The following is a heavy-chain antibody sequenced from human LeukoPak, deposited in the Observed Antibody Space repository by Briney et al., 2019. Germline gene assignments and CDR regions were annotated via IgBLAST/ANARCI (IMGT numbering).Heavy chain of an antibody. CDR1: GFTFSTYW. CDR2: IKSDGST. V-gene: IGHV3-74*01. CDR3: ARAPSEIGGYYPEYFRH. D-gene: IGHD3-3*01. J-gene: IGHJ1*01. Sequence: GGSLRLSCAASGFTFSTYWMHWVRQAPGKGRVWFSRIKSDGSTNYADSVKGRFTISRDNAKNTLSLQMNSLIPEDTGVYYCARAPSEIGGYYPEYFRHWGQGTLVTVSS.